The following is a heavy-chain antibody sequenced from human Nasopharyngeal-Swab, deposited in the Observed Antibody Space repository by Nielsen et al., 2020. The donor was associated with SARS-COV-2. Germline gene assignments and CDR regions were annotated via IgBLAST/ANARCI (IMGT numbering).Heavy chain of an antibody. CDR3: GRDNYYKLDY. V-gene: IGHV3-72*01. J-gene: IGHJ4*02. CDR2: IKKKGDRYTT. D-gene: IGHD1-26*01. Sequence: GGSLRLSCEASGFRFSDYFMGWVRQAPGKGPEWVGRIKKKGDRYTTEYAASVKGRFTISRDDSKNSLYLQMNSLKTEDTAVYYCGRDNYYKLDYWGQGTLVTVSS. CDR1: GFRFSDYF.